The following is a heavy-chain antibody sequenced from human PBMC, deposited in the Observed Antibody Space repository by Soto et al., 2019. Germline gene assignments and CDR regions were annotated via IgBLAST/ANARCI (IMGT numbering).Heavy chain of an antibody. CDR3: SGHCSGSG. V-gene: IGHV3-23*01. Sequence: GGSLRLSCAASGFTLSNNGMTWARQAPGKGLEWVSDITGSGRKYYADSGKGRFTLSRDICQNTLYLQMNSLGAEDTGVYFRSGHCSGSGWGQGTLGTVS. CDR2: ITGSGRK. D-gene: IGHD6-19*01. CDR1: GFTLSNNG. J-gene: IGHJ4*02.